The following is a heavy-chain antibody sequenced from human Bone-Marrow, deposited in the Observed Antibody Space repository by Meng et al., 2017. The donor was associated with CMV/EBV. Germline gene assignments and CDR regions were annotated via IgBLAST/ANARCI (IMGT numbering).Heavy chain of an antibody. CDR2: IRSKANSYAT. Sequence: GESLKISCAASGFTFSGSAMHWVRQASGKGLEWVGRIRSKANSYATAYAGSVKGRFTISRDDSKNTAYLQMNSLKTEDTAVYYCTRLREQLVYYYGMDVWGQGTTVTVSS. J-gene: IGHJ6*02. D-gene: IGHD6-6*01. CDR3: TRLREQLVYYYGMDV. CDR1: GFTFSGSA. V-gene: IGHV3-73*01.